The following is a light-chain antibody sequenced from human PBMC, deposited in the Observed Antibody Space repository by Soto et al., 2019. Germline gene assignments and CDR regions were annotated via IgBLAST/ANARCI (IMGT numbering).Light chain of an antibody. CDR1: QSISGW. V-gene: IGKV1-5*03. Sequence: IQMTQSPSTLSASVGDRVSIPCRASQSISGWLAWYQQKPGKAPKLLIYKASTLKSGVPSRFSGSGSGTEFTLTISSLQPDDFATYYCQHYNSYSEAFGQGTKVDIK. CDR2: KAS. CDR3: QHYNSYSEA. J-gene: IGKJ1*01.